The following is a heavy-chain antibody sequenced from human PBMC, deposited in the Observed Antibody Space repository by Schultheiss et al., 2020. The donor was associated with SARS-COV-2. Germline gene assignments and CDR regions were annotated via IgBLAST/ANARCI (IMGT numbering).Heavy chain of an antibody. D-gene: IGHD1-7*01. CDR2: IYWNDDK. Sequence: SGPTLVKPTQTLTLTCTFSGFSLSTSGVGVGWIRQPPGKALEWLALIYWNDDKRYSPSLKSRLTITKDTSKNQVVLTMTNMDPVDTATYYCVHKKGRGITGTMVSFDYWGQGTLVTVSS. J-gene: IGHJ4*02. V-gene: IGHV2-5*01. CDR3: VHKKGRGITGTMVSFDY. CDR1: GFSLSTSGVG.